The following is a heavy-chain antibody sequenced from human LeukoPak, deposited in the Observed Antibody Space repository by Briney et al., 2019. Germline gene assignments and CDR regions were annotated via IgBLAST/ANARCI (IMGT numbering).Heavy chain of an antibody. CDR3: ARWAATGTGLDY. V-gene: IGHV5-51*01. D-gene: IGHD6-13*01. CDR1: AYRFTNYW. J-gene: IGHJ4*02. CDR2: IYPGDSDT. Sequence: GESLKISCKGSAYRFTNYWIGWVSQMPGKGLEWMGIIYPGDSDTKYSPSFQGQVTISADKSISTAYLQWSSLKASDTAMYYCARWAATGTGLDYWGQGTLVTVSS.